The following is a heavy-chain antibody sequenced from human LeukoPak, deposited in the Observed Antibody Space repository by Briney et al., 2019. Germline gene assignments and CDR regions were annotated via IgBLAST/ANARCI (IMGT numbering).Heavy chain of an antibody. D-gene: IGHD2-15*01. J-gene: IGHJ4*02. CDR1: GGPISTSYY. CDR2: IYFSGNT. CDR3: ARLHYCAGGSCLFDY. V-gene: IGHV4-39*01. Sequence: PSETLSLTCTVSGGPISTSYYWGWIRQSPGKGLEWIGSIYFSGNTYYNPSLKSRVAISVDSSKNQFSLKLSSVTAADTAVYYCARLHYCAGGSCLFDYWGQGTLVTVSS.